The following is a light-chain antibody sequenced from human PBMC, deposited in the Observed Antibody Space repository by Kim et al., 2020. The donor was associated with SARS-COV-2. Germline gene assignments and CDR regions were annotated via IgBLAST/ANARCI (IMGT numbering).Light chain of an antibody. V-gene: IGKV3-20*01. CDR2: GAS. Sequence: EIVLTQSPGTLSLSPGERATLSCRASQSISSSYLAWYQHKPGQAPRLLIYGASSRATGIPDRFSGSGSGTDFTLTISRLEPEDFAVYYCQQYHRSPRTFGQGTKVDIK. CDR1: QSISSSY. CDR3: QQYHRSPRT. J-gene: IGKJ1*01.